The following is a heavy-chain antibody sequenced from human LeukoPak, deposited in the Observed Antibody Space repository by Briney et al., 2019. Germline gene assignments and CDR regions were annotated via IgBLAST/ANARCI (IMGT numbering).Heavy chain of an antibody. V-gene: IGHV1-8*03. CDR3: AREEGSYGLDY. Sequence: ASVKVSCKASGYTFTGYYMHWVRQATGQGLEWMGWMNPNSGNTGYAQKFQGRVTITRNTSISTAYMELSSLRSEDTAVYYCAREEGSYGLDYWGQGTLVTVSS. J-gene: IGHJ4*02. CDR1: GYTFTGYY. CDR2: MNPNSGNT. D-gene: IGHD5-18*01.